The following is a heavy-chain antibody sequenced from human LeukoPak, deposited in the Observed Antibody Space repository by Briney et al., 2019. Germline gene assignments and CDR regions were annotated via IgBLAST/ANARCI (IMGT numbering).Heavy chain of an antibody. V-gene: IGHV3-23*01. CDR2: ISGSGGST. Sequence: GGSLRLSCAASGFTFSNAWMSWVRQAPGKGLEWVSAISGSGGSTYYADSVKGRFTISRDNSKNTLYLQMNSLRAEDTAVYYCAKHSSIAVAEFDYWGQGTLVTVSS. CDR1: GFTFSNAW. J-gene: IGHJ4*02. CDR3: AKHSSIAVAEFDY. D-gene: IGHD6-19*01.